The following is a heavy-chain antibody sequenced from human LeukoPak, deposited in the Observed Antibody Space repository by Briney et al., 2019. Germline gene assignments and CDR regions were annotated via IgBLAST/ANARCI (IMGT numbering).Heavy chain of an antibody. CDR3: AKDPSQTPWLDY. Sequence: GRSLRLSCAASGFTFSSYAMSWVRQAPGKGLEWVSAISGSGGSTYYADSVKGRFTISRDNSKNTLYLQMNSLRAEDTAVYYCAKDPSQTPWLDYWGQGTLVTVSS. D-gene: IGHD5-24*01. CDR2: ISGSGGST. V-gene: IGHV3-23*01. J-gene: IGHJ4*02. CDR1: GFTFSSYA.